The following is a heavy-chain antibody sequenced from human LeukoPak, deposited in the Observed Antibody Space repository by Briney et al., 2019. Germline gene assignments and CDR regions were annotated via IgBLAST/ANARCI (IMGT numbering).Heavy chain of an antibody. Sequence: PGGSLRLSCAASGFTFSSYGMHWVRQAPGKGLEWVAVISYDGSNKYYADSEKGRFTISRDNSKNTLYLQMNSLRAEDTAVYYCAKDGEMATIRYLDYWGQGTLVTVSS. J-gene: IGHJ4*02. V-gene: IGHV3-30*18. CDR3: AKDGEMATIRYLDY. CDR1: GFTFSSYG. CDR2: ISYDGSNK. D-gene: IGHD5-24*01.